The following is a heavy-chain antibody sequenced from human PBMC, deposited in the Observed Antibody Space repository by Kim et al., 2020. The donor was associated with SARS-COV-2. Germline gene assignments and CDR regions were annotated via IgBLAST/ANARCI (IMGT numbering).Heavy chain of an antibody. CDR3: AGDTGGTNYGIDV. D-gene: IGHD3-16*01. J-gene: IGHJ6*02. CDR2: IYHSGTT. Sequence: SETLSLTCVVSGGSIISGYWWSWVRQSPGKGLEWIGEIYHSGTTNYNPSLKSRVIMSVDKPKNQFSLKVNPVTAADTAVYYCAGDTGGTNYGIDVWGQGTTVTVPS. CDR1: GGSIISGYW. V-gene: IGHV4-4*02.